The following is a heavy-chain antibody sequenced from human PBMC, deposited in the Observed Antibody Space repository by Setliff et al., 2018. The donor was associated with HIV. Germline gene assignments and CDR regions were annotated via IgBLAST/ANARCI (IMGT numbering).Heavy chain of an antibody. CDR3: ARGRRITMIVVARWDAFDI. D-gene: IGHD3-22*01. V-gene: IGHV1-3*01. CDR2: INAGNGNT. Sequence: ASVKVSCKASGYTFTSYAMHWVRQAPGQRLEWMGWINAGNGNTKYSQKFKGRVTITRDTSASTAYMELSSLRSEDTSVYYGARGRRITMIVVARWDAFDIWGQGTMFTVSS. J-gene: IGHJ3*02. CDR1: GYTFTSYA.